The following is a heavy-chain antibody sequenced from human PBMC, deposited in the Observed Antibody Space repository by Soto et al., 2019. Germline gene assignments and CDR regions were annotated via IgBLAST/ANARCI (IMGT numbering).Heavy chain of an antibody. CDR3: ARVPAFYFHSSGYYADCYFDL. J-gene: IGHJ2*01. Sequence: EVQLLESGGGLVQPGGSLRLSCAASGFIFSSYAMSWVRQAPGKGLEWVSAISGRGGSTYYADSVKGRCTITRDTSKDTLHLQMNSLRAEDTALYYCARVPAFYFHSSGYYADCYFDLWGRGTLVTVSS. D-gene: IGHD3-22*01. CDR1: GFIFSSYA. CDR2: ISGRGGST. V-gene: IGHV3-23*01.